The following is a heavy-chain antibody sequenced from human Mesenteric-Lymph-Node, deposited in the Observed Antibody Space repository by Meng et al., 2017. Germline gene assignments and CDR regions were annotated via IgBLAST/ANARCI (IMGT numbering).Heavy chain of an antibody. CDR3: ARGVGYYGSGSYPPTDY. CDR1: GATFTGYY. D-gene: IGHD3-10*01. Sequence: VQSLSTGHMPAPPVKFSGKGLGATFTGYYMHWVRQAPGQGLEWLGRRNPNSVGTNYAKKFQDRVTMTRDTSTSTAYLELSRLRSDDTAVFYCARGVGYYGSGSYPPTDYWGQGTLVTVSS. V-gene: IGHV1-2*06. CDR2: RNPNSVGT. J-gene: IGHJ4*02.